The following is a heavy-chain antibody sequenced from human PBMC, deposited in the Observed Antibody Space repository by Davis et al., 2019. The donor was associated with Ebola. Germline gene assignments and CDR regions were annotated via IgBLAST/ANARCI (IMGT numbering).Heavy chain of an antibody. CDR2: INHSGST. V-gene: IGHV4-34*01. D-gene: IGHD6-13*01. CDR1: GGSFSGYY. CDR3: ARLAAAGRPIDY. J-gene: IGHJ4*02. Sequence: PSETLSLTCAVYGGSFSGYYWSWIRQPPGKGLEWIGEINHSGSTNYNPSLKSRVTISVDTSKNQFSLKLSSVTAADTAVYYCARLAAAGRPIDYWGQGTLVTVSS.